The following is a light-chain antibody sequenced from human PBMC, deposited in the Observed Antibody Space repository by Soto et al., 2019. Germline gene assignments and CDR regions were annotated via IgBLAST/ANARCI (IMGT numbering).Light chain of an antibody. CDR1: QSVSSSY. V-gene: IGKV3-20*01. Sequence: EIVLTQSPGTLSLSPGERATLSCRASQSVSSSYLAWYQQKPAQAPRLLIYGASSRATGIPDRFSGSGSGTDFTLTISRLEPEDFAVYYCPQYGSSPPNTFGQGTKLEIK. CDR2: GAS. J-gene: IGKJ2*01. CDR3: PQYGSSPPNT.